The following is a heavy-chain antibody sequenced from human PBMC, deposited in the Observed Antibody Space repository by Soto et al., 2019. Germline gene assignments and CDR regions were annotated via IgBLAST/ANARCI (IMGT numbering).Heavy chain of an antibody. J-gene: IGHJ4*02. Sequence: SETLSLTCTVSGGSISSGDYYWSWIRQPPGKGLEWIGYIYYSGSTYYNPSHKSRVTISVDPSKNQFSLKLSSVTAADTAVYYCASEDGYNYVDYWGQGTLVTVSS. V-gene: IGHV4-30-4*01. D-gene: IGHD5-12*01. CDR2: IYYSGST. CDR3: ASEDGYNYVDY. CDR1: GGSISSGDYY.